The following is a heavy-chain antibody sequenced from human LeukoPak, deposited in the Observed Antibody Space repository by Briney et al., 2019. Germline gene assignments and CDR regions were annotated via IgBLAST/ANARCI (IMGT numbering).Heavy chain of an antibody. CDR1: GYTFTSYD. CDR2: MSPNSGNT. CDR3: ARGVKDHYDFWSGYLYYYYYGMDA. Sequence: ASVKVSCKASGYTFTSYDINWVRQATGQGLEWMGWMSPNSGNTGYAQKFQGRVTMTRNTSISSAYMELSSLRSEDTAVYYCARGVKDHYDFWSGYLYYYYYGMDAWGQGTTVTVSS. J-gene: IGHJ6*02. V-gene: IGHV1-8*01. D-gene: IGHD3-3*01.